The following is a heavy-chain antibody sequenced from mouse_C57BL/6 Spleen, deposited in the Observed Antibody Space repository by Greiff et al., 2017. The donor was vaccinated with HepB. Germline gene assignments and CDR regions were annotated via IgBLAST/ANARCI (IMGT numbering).Heavy chain of an antibody. CDR2: INPNNGGT. Sequence: EVQLQQSGPEVVKPGASVQMSCKASGYTFTDYNMHWVKQSHGKSLEWIGYINPNNGGTSYNQKFKGKATLTVNKSSSTAYMELRSLTSEDSAVYYCARRGDFYGSSPFVYWGQGTLVTVSA. CDR1: GYTFTDYN. D-gene: IGHD1-1*01. J-gene: IGHJ3*01. V-gene: IGHV1-22*01. CDR3: ARRGDFYGSSPFVY.